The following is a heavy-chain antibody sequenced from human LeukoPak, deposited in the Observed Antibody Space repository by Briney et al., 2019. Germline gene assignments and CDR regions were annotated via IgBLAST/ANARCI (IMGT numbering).Heavy chain of an antibody. CDR2: INHSGST. V-gene: IGHV4-39*07. Sequence: SETLSLTCTVSGGSISSSSYYWGWIRQPPGKGLEWIGEINHSGSTNYNPSLKSRVTISVDTSKNQFSLKLSSVTAADTAVYYCARGSSKPPRTHNWFDPWGQGTLVTVSS. CDR3: ARGSSKPPRTHNWFDP. J-gene: IGHJ5*02. D-gene: IGHD1/OR15-1a*01. CDR1: GGSISSSSYY.